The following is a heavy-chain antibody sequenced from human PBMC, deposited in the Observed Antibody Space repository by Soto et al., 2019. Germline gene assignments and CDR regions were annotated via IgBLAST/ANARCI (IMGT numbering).Heavy chain of an antibody. CDR2: IYYSGST. J-gene: IGHJ6*02. Sequence: PSETLSLTCTVSGGSISSGDYYWSWIRQPPGKGLEWIGYIYYSGSTYYNPSLKSRVTISVDTSKDQFSLKLSSVTAADTAVYYCARDTYYYGSGSYGPYGMDVWGQGTTVTVSS. V-gene: IGHV4-30-4*01. CDR1: GGSISSGDYY. D-gene: IGHD3-10*01. CDR3: ARDTYYYGSGSYGPYGMDV.